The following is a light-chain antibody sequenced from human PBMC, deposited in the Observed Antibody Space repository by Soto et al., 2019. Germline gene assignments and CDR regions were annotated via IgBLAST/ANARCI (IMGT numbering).Light chain of an antibody. CDR3: QQYGSSPWT. CDR1: ESVASNY. CDR2: GAS. V-gene: IGKV3-20*01. J-gene: IGKJ1*01. Sequence: EIVLTQSPGTLSLSPGETATLSYRASESVASNYLAWYQQKPGQAPRLLMYGASSRATGIPDRFSGSGSGTDFTLSITRLQPEDCAVYYCQQYGSSPWTSGQGTKVEIK.